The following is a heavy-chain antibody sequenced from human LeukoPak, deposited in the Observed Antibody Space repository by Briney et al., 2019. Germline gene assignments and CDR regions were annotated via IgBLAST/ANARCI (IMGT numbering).Heavy chain of an antibody. CDR2: ISHSGST. CDR3: AREHCAGGSCYFLDY. CDR1: DYPISSGYF. V-gene: IGHV4-38-2*02. J-gene: IGHJ4*02. Sequence: PSETLSLTCSVSDYPISSGYFWGWIRQPPGKGLEWIATISHSGSTYFNPSLKSRVVVSIDASKNQFSLNLPSVTAADTAVYFCAREHCAGGSCYFLDYWGQGTLVTVSS. D-gene: IGHD2/OR15-2a*01.